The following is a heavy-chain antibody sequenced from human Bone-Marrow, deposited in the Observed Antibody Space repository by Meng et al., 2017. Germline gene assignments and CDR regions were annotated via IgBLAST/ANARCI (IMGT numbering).Heavy chain of an antibody. CDR3: ARDTGAVAPELDY. CDR1: GVRLSSYG. Sequence: VQVVASGGGVVQRGRSLCPTWAVSGVRLSSYGMHWVRQAPGKGLEWVAVIWYDGSKKYYADSVKGRFTISRDDSKNTLFLQMNTLTAEDTAVYYCARDTGAVAPELDYWGQGTLVTVSS. J-gene: IGHJ4*02. V-gene: IGHV3-33*01. CDR2: IWYDGSKK. D-gene: IGHD6-19*01.